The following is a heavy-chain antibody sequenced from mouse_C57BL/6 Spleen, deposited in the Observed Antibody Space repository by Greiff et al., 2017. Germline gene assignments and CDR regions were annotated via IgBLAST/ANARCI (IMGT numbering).Heavy chain of an antibody. CDR1: GYTFTSYW. Sequence: QVQLQQPGAELVMPGASVKLSCKASGYTFTSYWMHWVKQRPGQGLEWIGEIDPSDSYTNYNQKFKGKSTLTVDKSSSTAYMQLSSLTSEDSAVYYCARGYYGSSYDFAYWGQGTLVTVSA. CDR3: ARGYYGSSYDFAY. CDR2: IDPSDSYT. V-gene: IGHV1-69*01. J-gene: IGHJ3*01. D-gene: IGHD1-1*01.